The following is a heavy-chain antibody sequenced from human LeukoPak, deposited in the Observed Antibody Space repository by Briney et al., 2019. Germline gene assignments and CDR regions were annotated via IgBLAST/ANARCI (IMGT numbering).Heavy chain of an antibody. Sequence: ASETVSCKVSVYTLTELSMHWVRQAPGTGLEWMGGFDPEDGDTIYAQKLQCRVIMTEDTSTDTAYMELSSLRSEDTAVYYCATRGITVVNPHRTFDYWGQGPLVTVSS. D-gene: IGHD4-23*01. CDR3: ATRGITVVNPHRTFDY. V-gene: IGHV1-24*01. CDR1: VYTLTELS. CDR2: FDPEDGDT. J-gene: IGHJ4*02.